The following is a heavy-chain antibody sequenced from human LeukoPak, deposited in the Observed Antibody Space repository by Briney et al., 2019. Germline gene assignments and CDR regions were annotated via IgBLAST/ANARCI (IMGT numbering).Heavy chain of an antibody. CDR1: GGTFSSYA. V-gene: IGHV1-69*06. CDR2: IIPIFGTA. CDR3: ARLMVYYFDY. J-gene: IGHJ4*02. Sequence: SVKVSCKASGGTFSSYAISWVRQAPGQGLEWMGGIIPIFGTANYAQKFQGRVTITADKSTSTAYMELRSLRSEDTAVYYCARLMVYYFDYWGQGTLVTVSS. D-gene: IGHD3-10*01.